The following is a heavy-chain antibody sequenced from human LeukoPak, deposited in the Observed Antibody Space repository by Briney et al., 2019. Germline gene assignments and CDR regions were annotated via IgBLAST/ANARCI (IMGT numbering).Heavy chain of an antibody. CDR1: GFTFSSYW. CDR2: INSDGSST. V-gene: IGHV3-74*01. J-gene: IGHJ4*02. Sequence: GGSLRLSCAASGFTFSSYWMHWVRQAPGKGLVWVSRINSDGSSTSYADSVKGRFTISRDNAKNTLYLQMDSLRAEDTAVYYCARDSLNFGELCHWGQGTLVTVSS. CDR3: ARDSLNFGELCH. D-gene: IGHD3-10*01.